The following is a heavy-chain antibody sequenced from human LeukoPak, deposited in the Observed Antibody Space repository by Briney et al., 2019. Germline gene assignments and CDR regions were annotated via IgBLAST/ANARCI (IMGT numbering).Heavy chain of an antibody. V-gene: IGHV3-13*01. CDR3: ARGYYYGSGSPLDY. Sequence: GGSLRLSCAASGFTFSSYDMHWVRQATGKGLEWVSAIGTAGDTYYPGSVKGRFTISRENAKNSLYLQMNSLRAGDTAVYYCARGYYYGSGSPLDYWGRGTLVTVSS. CDR2: IGTAGDT. D-gene: IGHD3-10*01. J-gene: IGHJ4*02. CDR1: GFTFSSYD.